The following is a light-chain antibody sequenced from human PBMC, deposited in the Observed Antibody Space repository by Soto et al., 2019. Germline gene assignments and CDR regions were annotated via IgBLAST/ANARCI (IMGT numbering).Light chain of an antibody. V-gene: IGKV3-15*01. Sequence: EIVMTQSPATLSVSPGERATLSCMASQSVSSNLAWYQQKPGQAPSLLIYGVSTRATGVPVRFSGSGSGTEFTLTINSLQSEDFAVYYCQQYNNWPHTFGQGTKVDIK. CDR3: QQYNNWPHT. CDR2: GVS. CDR1: QSVSSN. J-gene: IGKJ2*01.